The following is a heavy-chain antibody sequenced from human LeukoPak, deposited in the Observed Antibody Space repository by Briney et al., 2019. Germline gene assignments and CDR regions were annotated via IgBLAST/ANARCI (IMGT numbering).Heavy chain of an antibody. D-gene: IGHD5-18*01. V-gene: IGHV1-69*05. CDR3: ARGAWGYNYGSHNY. CDR1: GGTFSYA. CDR2: NIPIFGTT. Sequence: ASVKVSCKVSGGTFSYAISWVRQAPGQGLEWMGGNIPIFGTTDYAQNFQGRVTFTTDESTSTAYMELSSLRSEDTAVYYCARGAWGYNYGSHNYWGQGTLVTVSS. J-gene: IGHJ4*02.